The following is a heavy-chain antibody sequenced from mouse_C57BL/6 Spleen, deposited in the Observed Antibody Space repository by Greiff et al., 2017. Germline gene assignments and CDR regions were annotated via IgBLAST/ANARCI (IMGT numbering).Heavy chain of an antibody. CDR1: GFTFSDYG. CDR3: ANDGYYVFAY. Sequence: EVKLVESGGGLVKPGGSLKLSCAASGFTFSDYGMHWVRQAPEKGLEWVAYISSGSSTNYYADTVKGRFTISRDNAKNTLFLQMTSLRSEDTAMYYCANDGYYVFAYWGQGTLVTVSA. J-gene: IGHJ3*01. D-gene: IGHD2-3*01. V-gene: IGHV5-17*01. CDR2: ISSGSSTN.